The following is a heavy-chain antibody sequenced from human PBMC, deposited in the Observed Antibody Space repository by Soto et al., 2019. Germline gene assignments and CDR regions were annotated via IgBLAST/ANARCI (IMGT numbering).Heavy chain of an antibody. CDR1: GGSISSYY. CDR2: XXYXXSX. D-gene: IGHD3-16*01. J-gene: IGHJ4*02. Sequence: SETRSLTCTVSGGSISSYYWSWIRQPPGKGLEWXGYXXYXXSXXXXXSXXXRVTISVDTSKNQFSLKLSSVTAADTAVYYCARVPGGAPSDYYFDYWGQGTLVTASS. CDR3: ARVPGGAPSDYYFDY. V-gene: IGHV4-59*01.